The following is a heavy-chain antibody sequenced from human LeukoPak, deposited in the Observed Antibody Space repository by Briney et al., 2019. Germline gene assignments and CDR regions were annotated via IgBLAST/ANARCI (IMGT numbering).Heavy chain of an antibody. D-gene: IGHD1-26*01. Sequence: PSETLSLTCTVSGGSISSSSYYWGWIRQPPGKGLEWIGSIYYSGSTYYNPSLKSRVTISVDTSKNQFSLKLSSVTAADTAVYYCARGRATTIFRRRYFDLWGRGTLVTVSS. CDR2: IYYSGST. V-gene: IGHV4-39*07. J-gene: IGHJ2*01. CDR1: GGSISSSSYY. CDR3: ARGRATTIFRRRYFDL.